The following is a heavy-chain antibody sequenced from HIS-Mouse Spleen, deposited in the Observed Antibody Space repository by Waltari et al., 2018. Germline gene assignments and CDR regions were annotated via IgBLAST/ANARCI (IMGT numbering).Heavy chain of an antibody. CDR3: AWIRLAAAAHDAFDI. Sequence: QVTLRESGPALVKPTQTLTLTCTFSGFSLSTSGMCVSWIRQPPGKALEWLARIDWDDDKYYSTSLKTRLTISKDTSKNQVVLTMTNMDPVDTATYYCAWIRLAAAAHDAFDIWGQGTMVTVSS. CDR1: GFSLSTSGMC. V-gene: IGHV2-70*15. J-gene: IGHJ3*02. D-gene: IGHD6-13*01. CDR2: IDWDDDK.